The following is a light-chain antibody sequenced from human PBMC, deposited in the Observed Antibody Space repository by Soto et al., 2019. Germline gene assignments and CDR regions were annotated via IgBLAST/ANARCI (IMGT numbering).Light chain of an antibody. V-gene: IGKV3-15*01. CDR1: QGVSSN. J-gene: IGKJ4*01. CDR2: AAS. CDR3: QQYGNWPPKFA. Sequence: EIVMTQSPATLSVSPGERATLSCRASQGVSSNLAWYQQKPGQAPRLLIYAASTRATGIPAKFSGSGSGTEFTLTISSLQSEDFAVYSCQQYGNWPPKFAFGGGTKVEIK.